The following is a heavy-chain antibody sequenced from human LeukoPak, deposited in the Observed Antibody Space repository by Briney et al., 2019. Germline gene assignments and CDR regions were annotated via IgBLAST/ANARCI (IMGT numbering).Heavy chain of an antibody. J-gene: IGHJ4*02. CDR1: GYTFTGYY. CDR2: IDPNSGET. D-gene: IGHD2-15*01. CDR3: ARVRGGYCTGDRCYGDFFFDN. V-gene: IGHV1-2*02. Sequence: ASVKVSCKASGYTFTGYYMHWVRQAPGQGLEWMGWIDPNSGETTYANKFQGRVTLTGDTTTTTVYMESNSLRSDDTAVYFCARVRGGYCTGDRCYGDFFFDNWGQGTLVTVTS.